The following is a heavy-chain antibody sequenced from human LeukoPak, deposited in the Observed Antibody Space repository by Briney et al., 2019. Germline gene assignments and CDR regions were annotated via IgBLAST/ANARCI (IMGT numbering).Heavy chain of an antibody. CDR2: ISYDGSNK. V-gene: IGHV3-30*18. CDR1: GFTFSSYG. Sequence: GRSLRLSCAASGFTFSSYGVHWVRQAPGKGLEWVAVISYDGSNKYYADSVKGRFTISRDNSKNTLYLQMNSLRAEDTAVYYYAKELDPHPYDSSGYPLPLDYWGQGTLVTVSS. CDR3: AKELDPHPYDSSGYPLPLDY. J-gene: IGHJ4*02. D-gene: IGHD3-22*01.